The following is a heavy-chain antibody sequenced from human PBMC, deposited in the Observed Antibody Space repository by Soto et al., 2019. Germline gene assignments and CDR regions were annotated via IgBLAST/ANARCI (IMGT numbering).Heavy chain of an antibody. V-gene: IGHV1-8*01. CDR2: MNPNSGNT. Sequence: ASVKVSCKASGYTFTSYDINWVRQATGQGLEWMGWMNPNSGNTGYAQKFQGRVTMTRNTSISTAYMELSSLRSEDTAVYYCAEPEIIIGTGVAFVIWGKGTMFTVSS. D-gene: IGHD1-7*01. CDR3: AEPEIIIGTGVAFVI. J-gene: IGHJ3*02. CDR1: GYTFTSYD.